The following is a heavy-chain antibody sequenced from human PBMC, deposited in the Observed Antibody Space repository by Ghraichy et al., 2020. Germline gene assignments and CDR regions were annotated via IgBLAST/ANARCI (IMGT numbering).Heavy chain of an antibody. Sequence: SETLSLTCTVSGYSISSGYYWGWIRQPPGKGLEWIGSIYHSGSTYYNPSLKSRVTISVDTSKNQFSLKLSSATAADTAVYYCARAQLVSLDYWGQGTLVTVSS. D-gene: IGHD6-13*01. CDR3: ARAQLVSLDY. J-gene: IGHJ4*02. CDR2: IYHSGST. V-gene: IGHV4-38-2*02. CDR1: GYSISSGYY.